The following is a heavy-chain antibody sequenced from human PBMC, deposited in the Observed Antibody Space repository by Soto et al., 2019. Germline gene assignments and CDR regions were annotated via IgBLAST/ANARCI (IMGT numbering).Heavy chain of an antibody. CDR3: ARGPGAVPLYGIDV. Sequence: ASLKVSCKASGYTFTSYDINWVRKATGQGLELKDRMNPNSGNTRSAQKFQGRVTMPRNTSISTAYTVLSSLRSEDTAVHYCARGPGAVPLYGIDVCGQRSTVTGSS. CDR1: GYTFTSYD. D-gene: IGHD1-26*01. V-gene: IGHV1-8*01. J-gene: IGHJ6*02. CDR2: MNPNSGNT.